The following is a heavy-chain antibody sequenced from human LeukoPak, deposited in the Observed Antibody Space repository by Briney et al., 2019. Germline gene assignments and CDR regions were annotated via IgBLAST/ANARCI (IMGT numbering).Heavy chain of an antibody. CDR2: IKEDGSEK. J-gene: IGHJ4*02. Sequence: PGGSLRLSCAASGFTVSSNYMSWVRQAPGKGLEWVANIKEDGSEKYYVDSVKGRFTISRDNAKNSLYLQMNSLRAEDTAVYYCARGPSGYHNIGGQGTLVTVSS. CDR1: GFTVSSNY. D-gene: IGHD5-12*01. V-gene: IGHV3-7*01. CDR3: ARGPSGYHNI.